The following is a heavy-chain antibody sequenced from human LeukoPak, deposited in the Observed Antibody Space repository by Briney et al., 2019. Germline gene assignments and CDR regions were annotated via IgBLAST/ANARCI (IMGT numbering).Heavy chain of an antibody. Sequence: SETLSLTCTVSGYSISSGYYWGWIRQPSGKGLEWVGSIYHSGSTYYNPSLKSRVTISVDTSKNQFSLKLSSVTAADTAVYYCARDLITMVRAERNYYYYYYTDVWGKGTTVTVSS. D-gene: IGHD3-10*01. CDR2: IYHSGST. CDR3: ARDLITMVRAERNYYYYYYTDV. CDR1: GYSISSGYY. V-gene: IGHV4-38-2*02. J-gene: IGHJ6*03.